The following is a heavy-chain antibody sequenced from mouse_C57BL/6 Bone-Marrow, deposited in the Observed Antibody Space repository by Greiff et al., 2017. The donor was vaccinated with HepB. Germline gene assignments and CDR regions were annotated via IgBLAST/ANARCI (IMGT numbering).Heavy chain of an antibody. CDR1: GFSFNTYA. CDR2: IRSKSNNYAT. Sequence: EVKVVESGGGLVQPKGSLKLSCAASGFSFNTYAMNWVRQAPGKGLEWVARIRSKSNNYATYYADSVKDRFTISRDDSESMLYLQMNNLKTEDTAMYYCVRGQLRLGYFDYWGQGTTLTVSS. D-gene: IGHD3-2*02. CDR3: VRGQLRLGYFDY. J-gene: IGHJ2*01. V-gene: IGHV10-1*01.